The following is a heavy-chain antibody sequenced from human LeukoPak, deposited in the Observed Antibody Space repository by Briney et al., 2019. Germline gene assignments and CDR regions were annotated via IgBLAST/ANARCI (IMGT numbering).Heavy chain of an antibody. D-gene: IGHD3-3*01. Sequence: GGSLRLSCAASGFTFSSYSMNWVRQAPGKGLEWVSSISSSSSYIYYADSVKGRFTISRDNAKNSLYLQMNRLRVEDTAVYYCTRDFGRSSYYFDFWGQGTLVTVSS. J-gene: IGHJ4*02. V-gene: IGHV3-21*01. CDR1: GFTFSSYS. CDR3: TRDFGRSSYYFDF. CDR2: ISSSSSYI.